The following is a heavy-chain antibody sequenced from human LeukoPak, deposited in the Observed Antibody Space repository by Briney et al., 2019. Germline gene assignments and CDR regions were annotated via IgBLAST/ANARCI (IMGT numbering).Heavy chain of an antibody. Sequence: SETLSLTCTVSGGSISSSSYYWCWIRQPPGKGLEWIGSIYYSGSTYYNPSLKSRVTISVDTSKNQFSLKLSSVTAADTAVYYWARHYYDGSGYYPPEYFQHWGEGTLVTVSS. D-gene: IGHD3-22*01. CDR3: ARHYYDGSGYYPPEYFQH. CDR2: IYYSGST. J-gene: IGHJ1*01. CDR1: GGSISSSSYY. V-gene: IGHV4-39*01.